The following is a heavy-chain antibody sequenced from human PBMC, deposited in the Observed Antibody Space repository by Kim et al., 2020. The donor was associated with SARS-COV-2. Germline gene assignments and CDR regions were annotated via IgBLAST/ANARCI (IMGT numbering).Heavy chain of an antibody. CDR2: IIPIFGTA. CDR3: ARLGNYYDSSGYYDDY. Sequence: SVKVSCKASGGTFSSYAISWVRQAPGQGLEWMGGIIPIFGTANYAQKFQGRVTITADESTSTITADESTSTAHMELSSLRSEATAVYYCARLGNYYDSSGYYDDYWGQGTLVTVSS. V-gene: IGHV1-69*13. D-gene: IGHD3-22*01. CDR1: GGTFSSYA. J-gene: IGHJ4*02.